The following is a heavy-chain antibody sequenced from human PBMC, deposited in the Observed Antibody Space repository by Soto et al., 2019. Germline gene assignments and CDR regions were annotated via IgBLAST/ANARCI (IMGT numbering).Heavy chain of an antibody. CDR3: ARGRASGSYYLLDY. V-gene: IGHV1-8*01. J-gene: IGHJ4*02. CDR2: INPNSGNI. Sequence: XVNVSCNSSGQTFTSYDITWMRQATGHGLEWMGWINPNSGNIGYAQKFQGRVTMTRDTAIRTAYMEVSRLRSDDTAVYYCARGRASGSYYLLDYWGQGTLVTVSS. CDR1: GQTFTSYD. D-gene: IGHD3-10*01.